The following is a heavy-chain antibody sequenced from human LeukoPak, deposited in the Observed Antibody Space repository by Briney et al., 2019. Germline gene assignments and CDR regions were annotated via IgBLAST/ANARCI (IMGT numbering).Heavy chain of an antibody. J-gene: IGHJ4*02. V-gene: IGHV3-23*01. CDR2: VSDIGRST. CDR3: AKRGMTTIKEGFDF. CDR1: GFTFSTYA. D-gene: IGHD5-24*01. Sequence: GGSLRLSCAASGFTFSTYAMSWVRQAPGKGLEWVSAVSDIGRSTYYADSVKGRFTISRDNSKNTLYLHMNSLRAEDTAVYYCAKRGMTTIKEGFDFWRQGTLATVSS.